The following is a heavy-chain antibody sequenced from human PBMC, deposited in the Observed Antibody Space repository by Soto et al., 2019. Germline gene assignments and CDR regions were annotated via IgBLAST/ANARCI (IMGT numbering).Heavy chain of an antibody. D-gene: IGHD2-2*01. Sequence: EVQRLESGGGFVEPGWSLRLSCAASGFTFSNYPMTWVRQAPGKGLEWVSSTSGSGGSTYYADSVKGRFTISRDNSKNTLYLQMNRLRAEDTAGYYCAKEQTHSQADTSSIFDYWGQGTLVTVSS. V-gene: IGHV3-23*01. J-gene: IGHJ4*02. CDR1: GFTFSNYP. CDR3: AKEQTHSQADTSSIFDY. CDR2: TSGSGGST.